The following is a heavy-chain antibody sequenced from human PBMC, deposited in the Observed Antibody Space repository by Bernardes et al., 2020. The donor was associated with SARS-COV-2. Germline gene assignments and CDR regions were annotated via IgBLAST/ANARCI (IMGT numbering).Heavy chain of an antibody. CDR1: GGSLSSYY. CDR3: ARAYYHFWSGYPFDP. J-gene: IGHJ5*02. CDR2: IYATGST. D-gene: IGHD3-3*01. Sequence: SETLSLTCTVSGGSLSSYYWSWIRQPAGKGLEWIGRIYATGSTNFNPSLKSRVTLSVDTSRNQFSLNLTSVTAADTAVYYCARAYYHFWSGYPFDPWGQGTLVTVSS. V-gene: IGHV4-4*07.